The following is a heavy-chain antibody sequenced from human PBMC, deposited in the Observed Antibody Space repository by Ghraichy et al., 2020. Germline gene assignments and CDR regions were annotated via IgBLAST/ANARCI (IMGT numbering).Heavy chain of an antibody. J-gene: IGHJ6*02. CDR3: AKGTYYYDSSGYLGA. CDR1: GFTFDDYA. D-gene: IGHD3-22*01. V-gene: IGHV3-9*01. Sequence: SLNISCAASGFTFDDYAMHWVRQAPGKGLEWVSGISWNSGSIGYADSVKGRFTISRDNAKNSLYLQMNSLRAEDTALYYCAKGTYYYDSSGYLGAWGQGTTVTVSS. CDR2: ISWNSGSI.